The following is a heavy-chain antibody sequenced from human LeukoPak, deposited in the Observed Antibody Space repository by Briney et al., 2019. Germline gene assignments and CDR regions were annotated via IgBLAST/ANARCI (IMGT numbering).Heavy chain of an antibody. CDR2: ITRDGSYA. D-gene: IGHD6-6*01. Sequence: PGGSLRLSCAASGFAFSNYWMHWVRQVPGKGLVWVSRITRDGSYANYADSVKGRFTVSRDNAKNTLYLQVNNLRAEDTAVYYCARGPNSNWSGLDFWGQGTLLTVSS. J-gene: IGHJ4*02. CDR1: GFAFSNYW. CDR3: ARGPNSNWSGLDF. V-gene: IGHV3-74*01.